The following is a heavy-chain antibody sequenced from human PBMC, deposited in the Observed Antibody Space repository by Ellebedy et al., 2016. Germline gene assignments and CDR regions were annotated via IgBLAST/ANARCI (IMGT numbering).Heavy chain of an antibody. Sequence: ASVKVSCXASGYTFTSYAMHWVRQAPGQRLEWMGWINAGNGNTKYSQKFQGRVTITRDTSASTAYMELSSLRSEDTAVYYCARYYYGSGTDDAFDIWGQGTMVTVSS. V-gene: IGHV1-3*01. J-gene: IGHJ3*02. CDR1: GYTFTSYA. CDR2: INAGNGNT. CDR3: ARYYYGSGTDDAFDI. D-gene: IGHD3-10*01.